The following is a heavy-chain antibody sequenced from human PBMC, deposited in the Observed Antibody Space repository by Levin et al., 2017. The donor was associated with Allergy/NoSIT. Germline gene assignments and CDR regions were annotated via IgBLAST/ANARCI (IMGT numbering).Heavy chain of an antibody. Sequence: PGGSLRLSCAASGFTFSSSWMAWVRQAPGKGLEWVANIKQDGRDKYYVDSVKGRFTISRDNARNSLYLQMSSLRAEDTAVYYCARTVYAYGTPFDYRGQGTVATVSS. V-gene: IGHV3-7*04. CDR1: GFTFSSSW. CDR3: ARTVYAYGTPFDY. J-gene: IGHJ4*02. CDR2: IKQDGRDK. D-gene: IGHD3-10*01.